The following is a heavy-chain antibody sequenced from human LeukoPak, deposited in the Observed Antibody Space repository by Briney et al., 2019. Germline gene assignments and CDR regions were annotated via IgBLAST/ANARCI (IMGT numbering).Heavy chain of an antibody. Sequence: SETLSLTCTVSGGSISSYYWGWIRQPPGKGLEWIGSIYYSGSTYYNPSLKSRVTISVDTSKNQFSLKLSSVTAADTAVYYCARELMDIVLMVYANFDYWGQGTLVTVSS. CDR3: ARELMDIVLMVYANFDY. D-gene: IGHD2-8*01. CDR1: GGSISSYY. V-gene: IGHV4-39*07. CDR2: IYYSGST. J-gene: IGHJ4*02.